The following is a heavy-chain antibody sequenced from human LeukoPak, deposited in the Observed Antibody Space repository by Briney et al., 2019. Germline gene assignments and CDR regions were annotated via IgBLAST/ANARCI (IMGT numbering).Heavy chain of an antibody. CDR1: GFTFSNAW. CDR2: IKSKTDGGST. Sequence: GGSLRLSRAASGFTFSNAWMSWVREAPGKGREWGGRIKSKTDGGSTDYAARVRGRFTISRDDSKNTLYVQINSLITEDTAVYYCTTDRITSEGVIVIRGPFDYWGQGTLVTVSS. D-gene: IGHD3-16*02. CDR3: TTDRITSEGVIVIRGPFDY. J-gene: IGHJ4*02. V-gene: IGHV3-15*01.